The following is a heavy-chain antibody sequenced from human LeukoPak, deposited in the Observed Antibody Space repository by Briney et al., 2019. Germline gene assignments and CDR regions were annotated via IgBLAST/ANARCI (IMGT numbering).Heavy chain of an antibody. D-gene: IGHD7-27*01. V-gene: IGHV4-59*08. J-gene: IGHJ6*02. CDR3: VSRLGRNYYALGV. Sequence: PSETLSLTCTVSGGSVSGYYWTWVRQPPGKGLEWIGYIYYTGTTSYNPSLKSRVTISTDTSKSQFSLKLSSVTAADTAVYYCVSRLGRNYYALGVWGQGTTVTVSS. CDR1: GGSVSGYY. CDR2: IYYTGTT.